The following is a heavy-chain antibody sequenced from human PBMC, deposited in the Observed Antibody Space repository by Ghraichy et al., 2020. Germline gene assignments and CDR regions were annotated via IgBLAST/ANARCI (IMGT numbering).Heavy chain of an antibody. J-gene: IGHJ3*02. CDR3: ARDLVDTDAFDI. CDR2: IYYSGST. D-gene: IGHD5-18*01. Sequence: SETLSLTCTVSGGSISSGGYYWSWIRQHPGKGLEWIGYIYYSGSTYYNPSLKSRVTISVDTSKNQFSLKLSSVTAADTAVYYCARDLVDTDAFDIWGQGTMVTVSS. V-gene: IGHV4-31*03. CDR1: GGSISSGGYY.